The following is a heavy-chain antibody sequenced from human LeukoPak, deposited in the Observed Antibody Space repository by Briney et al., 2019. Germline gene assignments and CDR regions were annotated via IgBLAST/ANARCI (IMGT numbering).Heavy chain of an antibody. J-gene: IGHJ3*02. CDR3: ARSGIAAAGTPDAFDI. CDR1: GFTVSSNY. V-gene: IGHV3-53*01. Sequence: GGSLRLSCAASGFTVSSNYMSWVRQAPGKWLEWVSVIYSGGSTYYADSVKGRFTISRDNSKNTLYLQMNSLRAEDTAVYYCARSGIAAAGTPDAFDIWGQGTMVTVSS. D-gene: IGHD6-13*01. CDR2: IYSGGST.